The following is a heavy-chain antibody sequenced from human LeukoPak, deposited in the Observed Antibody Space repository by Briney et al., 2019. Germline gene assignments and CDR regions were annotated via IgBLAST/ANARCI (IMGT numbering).Heavy chain of an antibody. D-gene: IGHD4-17*01. CDR3: ARDSGDYVFDY. CDR1: GGTLTSYA. Sequence: ASVKVSCKASGGTLTSYAISWVRQAPGQGLEWMGGIIPIFGTANYAQKFQGRVTITADESTSTAYMELSSLRSEDTAVYYCARDSGDYVFDYWGQGTLVTVSS. J-gene: IGHJ4*02. CDR2: IIPIFGTA. V-gene: IGHV1-69*13.